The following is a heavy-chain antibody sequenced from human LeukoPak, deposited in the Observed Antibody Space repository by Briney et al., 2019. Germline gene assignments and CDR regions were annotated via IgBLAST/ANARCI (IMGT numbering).Heavy chain of an antibody. CDR1: GYTFTGYY. D-gene: IGHD5-18*01. CDR3: ARENTAMAAIDY. Sequence: GASVKVSCKASGYTFTGYYIHWVRQAPGQGLEWMGWINPNSGGPNYAQKFQGRVTMTRDTSITTAHMELSRLRPDDTAVYYCARENTAMAAIDYWGQGTLVTVSS. CDR2: INPNSGGP. V-gene: IGHV1-2*02. J-gene: IGHJ4*02.